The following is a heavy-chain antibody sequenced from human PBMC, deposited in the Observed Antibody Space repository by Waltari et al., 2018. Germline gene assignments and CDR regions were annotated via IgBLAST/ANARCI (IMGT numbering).Heavy chain of an antibody. Sequence: QVQLQESGPGLVKPSETLSLTCTVSGGSISSYYWSWIRQPPGKGLEWIGYIYSSGSTYYNPSLKSRVTISVDTSKNQFSLKLSSVTAADTAVYYCARVRSSGDYCDHEGAFDIWGQGTMVTVSS. CDR3: ARVRSSGDYCDHEGAFDI. V-gene: IGHV4-59*01. D-gene: IGHD4-17*01. CDR1: GGSISSYY. CDR2: IYSSGST. J-gene: IGHJ3*02.